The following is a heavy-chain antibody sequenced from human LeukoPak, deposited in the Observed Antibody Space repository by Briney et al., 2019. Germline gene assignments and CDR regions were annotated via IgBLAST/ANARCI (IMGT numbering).Heavy chain of an antibody. CDR2: ISSSGSTI. CDR3: ARLYDSSGYYRDYYYGMGV. D-gene: IGHD3-22*01. J-gene: IGHJ6*02. Sequence: GGSLRLSCAASGFTFSSYEMNWVRQAPGKGLEWVSYISSSGSTIYYADSVKGRFTISRDNAKNSLYLQMNSLRAEDTAVYYCARLYDSSGYYRDYYYGMGVWGQGTTVTVSS. CDR1: GFTFSSYE. V-gene: IGHV3-48*03.